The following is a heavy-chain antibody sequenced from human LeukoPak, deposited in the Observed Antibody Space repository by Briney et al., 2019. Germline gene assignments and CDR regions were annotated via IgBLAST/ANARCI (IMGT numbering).Heavy chain of an antibody. CDR1: GYTFTSYY. J-gene: IGHJ4*02. Sequence: GAPVKVSCKASGYTFTSYYMHWVRQAPGQGLEWMGIINPSGGSTSYAQKFQGRVTMTRDTSTSTVYMELSSLRSEDTAVYYCARSAIPAAISYYFDYWGQGTLVTVSS. CDR2: INPSGGST. D-gene: IGHD2-2*01. CDR3: ARSAIPAAISYYFDY. V-gene: IGHV1-46*01.